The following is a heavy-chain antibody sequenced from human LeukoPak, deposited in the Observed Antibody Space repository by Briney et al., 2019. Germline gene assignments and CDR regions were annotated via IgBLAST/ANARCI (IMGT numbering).Heavy chain of an antibody. CDR1: GYSISSGYY. D-gene: IGHD3-22*01. J-gene: IGHJ4*02. Sequence: PSGTLSLTCTVSGYSISSGYYWSWIRQPPGKGLGWIATIHHSGVTYYNPSLKSRVTMSVDTSKNQFSLKLGSVTAAGTAVYYCARYSANTAGYSFDFWGQGALVIVSS. V-gene: IGHV4-38-2*02. CDR2: IHHSGVT. CDR3: ARYSANTAGYSFDF.